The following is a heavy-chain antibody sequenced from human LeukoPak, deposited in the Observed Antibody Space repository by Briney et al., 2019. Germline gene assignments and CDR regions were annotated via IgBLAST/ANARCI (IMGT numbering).Heavy chain of an antibody. CDR1: GFTFSNYA. D-gene: IGHD3-22*01. Sequence: GGSLRLSCAASGFTFSNYAMTWVRQAPGKGLEWVSGISASGGTTYYADSVKGRFTISRDNSKNTLYLQMNSLRAEDTAVYYCAKRPRDTSGYYLGAFDNWGQGTMVTVSS. J-gene: IGHJ3*02. CDR2: ISASGGTT. CDR3: AKRPRDTSGYYLGAFDN. V-gene: IGHV3-23*01.